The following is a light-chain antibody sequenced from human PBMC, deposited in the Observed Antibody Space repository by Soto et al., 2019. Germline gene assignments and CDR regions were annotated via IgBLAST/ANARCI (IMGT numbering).Light chain of an antibody. CDR3: QTWGTYVV. Sequence: QPVLTQSPSASASLGASVKLTCTLSSGHSNFAIAWHQQQPEKGPRYLMKLNSDGSHNKGDGIPDRFSGSSSGAERYLTISSLQSEDEADYYCQTWGTYVVFGGGTKLTVL. CDR1: SGHSNFA. CDR2: LNSDGSH. J-gene: IGLJ2*01. V-gene: IGLV4-69*01.